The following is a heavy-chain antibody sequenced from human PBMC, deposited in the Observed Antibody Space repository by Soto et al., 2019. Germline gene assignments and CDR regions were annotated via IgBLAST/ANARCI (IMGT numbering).Heavy chain of an antibody. D-gene: IGHD6-6*01. Sequence: PGGSLRLSCAASGFTFSSYSMNWVRQAPGKGLEWVSSISSSSSYIYYADSVKGRFTISRDNAKNSLYLQMNSLRAEDTAVYYCAARIAARQGGALDAFDIWGQGXMVTVSS. CDR1: GFTFSSYS. CDR3: AARIAARQGGALDAFDI. V-gene: IGHV3-21*01. J-gene: IGHJ3*02. CDR2: ISSSSSYI.